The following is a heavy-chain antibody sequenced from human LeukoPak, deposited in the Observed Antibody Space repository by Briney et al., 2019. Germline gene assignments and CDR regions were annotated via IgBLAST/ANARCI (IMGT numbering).Heavy chain of an antibody. Sequence: SETLSLTCAVYGGSFSGYYWSWIRQPPGKGLEWIGEINHSGGTNYNPSLKSRVTISVDTSKNQFSLKLSSVTAADTAVYYCAARPDYGSGSYYNVPDYWGQGTLVTVSS. CDR3: AARPDYGSGSYYNVPDY. J-gene: IGHJ4*02. CDR1: GGSFSGYY. CDR2: INHSGGT. V-gene: IGHV4-34*01. D-gene: IGHD3-10*01.